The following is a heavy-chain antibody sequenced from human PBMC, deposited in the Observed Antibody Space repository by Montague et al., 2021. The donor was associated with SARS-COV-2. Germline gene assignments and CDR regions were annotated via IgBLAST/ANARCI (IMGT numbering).Heavy chain of an antibody. CDR3: ATLSRRTAAGTRDYFGLDV. J-gene: IGHJ6*02. D-gene: IGHD6-13*01. V-gene: IGHV4-4*02. Sequence: SESLSLTCRVSGDSISTSTWCTWVRQTPGKGLEWIGEIFHSGTINYNPSLKSRVNISVDKSNNQFSLRLSSLIAADTAVYYCATLSRRTAAGTRDYFGLDVWGQGTTVVVSS. CDR2: IFHSGTI. CDR1: GDSISTSTW.